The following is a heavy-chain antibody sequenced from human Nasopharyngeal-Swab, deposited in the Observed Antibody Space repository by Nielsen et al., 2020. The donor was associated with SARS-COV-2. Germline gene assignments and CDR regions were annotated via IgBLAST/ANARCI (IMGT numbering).Heavy chain of an antibody. D-gene: IGHD3-10*01. Sequence: SVTVSCKASGYTFTSYGISWVRQAPGQGLDWMGWISAYNGNTNYAQKPQGRVTMTTDTSTSTAYMELRSLRSDDTAVYYCARDDSAYYYGAGSPRRRYYDYGMDVWGQGTTVTVSS. J-gene: IGHJ6*02. V-gene: IGHV1-18*01. CDR3: ARDDSAYYYGAGSPRRRYYDYGMDV. CDR1: GYTFTSYG. CDR2: ISAYNGNT.